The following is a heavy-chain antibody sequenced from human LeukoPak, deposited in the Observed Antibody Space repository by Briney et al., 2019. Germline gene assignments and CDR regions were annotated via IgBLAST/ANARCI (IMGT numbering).Heavy chain of an antibody. CDR3: ARTAKYYYGSETYYFFDY. V-gene: IGHV4-59*01. J-gene: IGHJ4*02. Sequence: PSETLSLTCTVWGGSISSYYWSWIRHPPGKGLEGIGYISYTGSTTYNSSLKSRVTISLDTSQNQFSLKLTSVTPADTAVYYCARTAKYYYGSETYYFFDYWGQGTLVTVSS. CDR2: ISYTGST. D-gene: IGHD3-10*01. CDR1: GGSISSYY.